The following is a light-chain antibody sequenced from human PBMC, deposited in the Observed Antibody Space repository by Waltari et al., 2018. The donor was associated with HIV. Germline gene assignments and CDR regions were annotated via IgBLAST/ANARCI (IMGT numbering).Light chain of an antibody. CDR1: SSDIGAYDS. CDR2: EVT. J-gene: IGLJ3*02. V-gene: IGLV2-8*01. CDR3: SSYGDSLRVM. Sequence: LTQPPSASGSLGQSVTISCTGSSSDIGAYDSVSWFQQHPRSAPKLLLYEVTRRPSTVSDRFSGSRSGSTAFLTVAGLQPDDEATYFCSSYGDSLRVMFGGGTNVTVL.